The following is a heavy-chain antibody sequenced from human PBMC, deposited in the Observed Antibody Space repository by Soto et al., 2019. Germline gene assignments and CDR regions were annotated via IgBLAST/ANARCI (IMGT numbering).Heavy chain of an antibody. V-gene: IGHV4-61*01. J-gene: IGHJ6*02. Sequence: PSETLSLTCTVSGGSVSSGRYYWSWIRQPPGKGLEWIGYIYYSGSTKYNPSLKSRVTISVDTSKNQFSLKLSSVTAADTAVYYCARDKRSGIAARKGTYYYYGMDVWGQGTTVTVSS. CDR2: IYYSGST. CDR3: ARDKRSGIAARKGTYYYYGMDV. D-gene: IGHD6-6*01. CDR1: GGSVSSGRYY.